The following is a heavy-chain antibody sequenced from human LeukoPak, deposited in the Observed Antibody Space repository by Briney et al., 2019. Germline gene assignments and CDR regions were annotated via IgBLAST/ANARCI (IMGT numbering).Heavy chain of an antibody. CDR2: IYYSGST. D-gene: IGHD2-15*01. CDR1: GASISSSAYH. CDR3: ARGIKAIVVVVAATEWFGYFDY. V-gene: IGHV4-39*07. J-gene: IGHJ4*02. Sequence: SETLSLTCTVSGASISSSAYHWGWIRQPPGKGLEWIGSIYYSGSTYSNPSLKSRVTISVDTSKNQFSLKLSSVTAADTAVYYCARGIKAIVVVVAATEWFGYFDYWGQGTLVTVSS.